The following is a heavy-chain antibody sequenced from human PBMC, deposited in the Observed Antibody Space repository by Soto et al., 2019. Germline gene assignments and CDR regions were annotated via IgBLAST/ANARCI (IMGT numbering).Heavy chain of an antibody. V-gene: IGHV1-8*01. Sequence: QVQLVQSGAEVKKPGASVTVSCKASGYTFTSYDVNWVRQATGQGLEWMGWMNPISGNTVYAQKFRGRVPMTRRDSISTADMELSSLRSEDTAVYYWAEGSGTRNWGQGTLVTVSS. CDR1: GYTFTSYD. D-gene: IGHD2-2*01. CDR3: AEGSGTRN. J-gene: IGHJ4*02. CDR2: MNPISGNT.